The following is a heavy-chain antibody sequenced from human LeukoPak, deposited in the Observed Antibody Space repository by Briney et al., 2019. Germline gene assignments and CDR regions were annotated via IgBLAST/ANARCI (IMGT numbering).Heavy chain of an antibody. D-gene: IGHD3-22*01. CDR2: IYCTGST. Sequence: SSETLSLTCTVSNDSISSSPYYWGWIRQPPGKGLEWIGSIYCTGSTYYNPSLKSRLTISIDTSKNQFSLRLSSVTAADTAVYYCARPYDTSGYYPFDYWGQGTLVTVSS. V-gene: IGHV4-39*07. CDR1: NDSISSSPYY. J-gene: IGHJ4*02. CDR3: ARPYDTSGYYPFDY.